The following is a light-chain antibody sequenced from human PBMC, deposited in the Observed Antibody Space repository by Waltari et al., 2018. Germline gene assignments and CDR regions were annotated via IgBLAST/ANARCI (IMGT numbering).Light chain of an antibody. J-gene: IGKJ2*01. CDR1: PSVLYSSNNKNY. CDR2: WAF. CDR3: QQFYNTPYT. V-gene: IGKV4-1*01. Sequence: DIVMTQSPDSLAVSLGERATIHCTSSPSVLYSSNNKNYLTWYQQKPGQPPKLLIYWAFTRESGIPDRFSGSGSGTDFTLTISSLQAEDVAVYYCQQFYNTPYTFGQGTKLEIK.